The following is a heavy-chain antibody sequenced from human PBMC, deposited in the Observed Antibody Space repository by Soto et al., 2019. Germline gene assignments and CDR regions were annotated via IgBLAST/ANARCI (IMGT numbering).Heavy chain of an antibody. CDR3: VRSGRRSGIDY. D-gene: IGHD5-12*01. Sequence: GASVKVSCKASGYTFSSYDISWVRQARGQGLEWMGCVNPNSTETDYAQKFQGRVTMTVNTSIRTAYMELRRLRSDDTAVYYCVRSGRRSGIDYWGQGTLVTVSS. V-gene: IGHV1-8*01. CDR1: GYTFSSYD. J-gene: IGHJ4*02. CDR2: VNPNSTET.